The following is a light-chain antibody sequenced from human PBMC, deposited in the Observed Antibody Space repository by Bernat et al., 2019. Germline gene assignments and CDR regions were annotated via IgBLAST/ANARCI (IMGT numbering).Light chain of an antibody. Sequence: EIVLTQSPATLSLSPGARATLSCRASQSVTTYLAWYQQKPGQAPRLLIYDASNRATGIPARFSGSGSGTDFTLTISSLEPEDFAVYYCQQHSNWPLTFGGGTKVEIK. V-gene: IGKV3-11*01. CDR2: DAS. CDR1: QSVTTY. J-gene: IGKJ4*01. CDR3: QQHSNWPLT.